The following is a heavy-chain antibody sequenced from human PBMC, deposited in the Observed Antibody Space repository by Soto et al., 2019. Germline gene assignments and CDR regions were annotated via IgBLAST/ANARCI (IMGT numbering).Heavy chain of an antibody. CDR3: ARHSGHNYYFDY. D-gene: IGHD5-12*01. CDR2: IDPSDSYT. CDR1: GYIFTSYW. Sequence: EVQLVQSGAEVKKPGESLRISCKVSGYIFTSYWISWVRQMPGKGLEWMGKIDPSDSYTNYSPAFQGHVTISGDRSTSPVYLQWSSLKASDTGMFYCARHSGHNYYFDYWGQGALVTVSS. J-gene: IGHJ4*02. V-gene: IGHV5-10-1*01.